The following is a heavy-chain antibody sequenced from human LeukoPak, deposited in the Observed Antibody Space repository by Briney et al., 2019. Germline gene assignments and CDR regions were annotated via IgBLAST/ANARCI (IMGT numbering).Heavy chain of an antibody. CDR1: GGSFSGYY. D-gene: IGHD2-15*01. Sequence: PSETLSLTCAVYGGSFSGYYWSWIRKPPGKGLEWIGEIIHSGSTNYNPSLKSRVTISVDTSKNHFSLKLSSVTAADTAVYYCARLARVGYCSGGSCRYFQHWGQGTLVTVSS. V-gene: IGHV4-34*12. J-gene: IGHJ1*01. CDR3: ARLARVGYCSGGSCRYFQH. CDR2: IIHSGST.